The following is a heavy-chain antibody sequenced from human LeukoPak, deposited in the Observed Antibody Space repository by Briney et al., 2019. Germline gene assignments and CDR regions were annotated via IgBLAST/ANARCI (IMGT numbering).Heavy chain of an antibody. D-gene: IGHD6-13*01. V-gene: IGHV1-2*02. Sequence: ASVKVSCKASGYTFTGYYMHWVRQAPGQGLEWMGWINPNSGGTNYAQEFQGRVTMTRDTSISTAYMELSRLRSDDTAVYYCARDVAAAGTSVDYWGQGTLVTVSS. CDR1: GYTFTGYY. CDR2: INPNSGGT. CDR3: ARDVAAAGTSVDY. J-gene: IGHJ4*02.